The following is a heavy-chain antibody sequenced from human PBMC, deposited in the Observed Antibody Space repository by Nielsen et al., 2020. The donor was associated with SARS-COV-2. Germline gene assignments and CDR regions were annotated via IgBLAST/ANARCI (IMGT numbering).Heavy chain of an antibody. D-gene: IGHD1-14*01. CDR3: AKGRSRASRISPYDY. CDR1: GFTFSSYA. V-gene: IGHV3-23*01. CDR2: ISGSGGST. J-gene: IGHJ4*02. Sequence: GESLKISCAASGFTFSSYAMSWVRQAPGKGLEWVSAISGSGGSTYYADSVKGRFTISRDNSKNTLYLQMNSLRAEDTAVYYCAKGRSRASRISPYDYWGQGTLVTVSS.